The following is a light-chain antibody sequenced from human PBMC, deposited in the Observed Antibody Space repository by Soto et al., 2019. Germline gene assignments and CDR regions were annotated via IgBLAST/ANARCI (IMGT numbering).Light chain of an antibody. Sequence: QSALTQPASVSGSPGQSITISCTGTSSDVGGYNYVSWYQQHPGVAPKLIIYEVSNRPSGVSNRFSGSKSGNTASLTISGLQADDGAGYYCSSSTSSRTWVFGGGTKLTVL. V-gene: IGLV2-14*01. J-gene: IGLJ3*02. CDR3: SSSTSSRTWV. CDR2: EVS. CDR1: SSDVGGYNY.